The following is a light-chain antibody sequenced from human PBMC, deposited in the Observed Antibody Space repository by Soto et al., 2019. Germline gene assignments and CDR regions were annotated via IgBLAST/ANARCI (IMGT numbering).Light chain of an antibody. CDR1: SSDVGAYNY. J-gene: IGLJ3*02. Sequence: QPVLTQPPSASGSPGQSVTISCTGTSSDVGAYNYVSWYQQHPGKPPKLMIYEVTKRPSVVHDRFSGSKSGNTASLTISGLLAEDEADYSGSSRAGIINVLFGGGTKVTVL. V-gene: IGLV2-8*01. CDR2: EVT. CDR3: SSRAGIINVL.